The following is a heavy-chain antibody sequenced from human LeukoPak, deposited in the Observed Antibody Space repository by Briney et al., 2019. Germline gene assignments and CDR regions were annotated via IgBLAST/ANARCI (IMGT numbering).Heavy chain of an antibody. V-gene: IGHV1-69*06. CDR2: IIPIFGTA. Sequence: ASVTVSCKASGGTFSSYAISWVRQAPGQGLEWMGGIIPIFGTANYAQKFQGRVTITADKSTSTAYMKLSSLRSEDTAVYYCARERGYSSSWSLFDYWGQGTLVTVSS. J-gene: IGHJ4*02. CDR3: ARERGYSSSWSLFDY. CDR1: GGTFSSYA. D-gene: IGHD6-13*01.